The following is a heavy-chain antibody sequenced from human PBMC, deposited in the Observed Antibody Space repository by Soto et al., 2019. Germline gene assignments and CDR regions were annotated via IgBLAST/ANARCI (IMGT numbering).Heavy chain of an antibody. CDR2: IDYSGST. J-gene: IGHJ5*02. CDR3: ARDPSGHPPLYRFDH. Sequence: QVQLQESGPGLVKPSETLSLSSTVSGGSISSFYGNWIRQPPVKTLEWIGYIDYSGSTSYHTALKSRVSISVDTSKNQFSLRLTSVTAADTAVYYSARDPSGHPPLYRFDHWGQGTLVTVSS. CDR1: GGSISSFY. V-gene: IGHV4-59*01. D-gene: IGHD5-12*01.